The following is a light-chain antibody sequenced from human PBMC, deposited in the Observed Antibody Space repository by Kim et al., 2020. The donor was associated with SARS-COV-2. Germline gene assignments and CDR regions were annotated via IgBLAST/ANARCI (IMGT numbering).Light chain of an antibody. Sequence: SELTQPASVSGSGGQSITISCTGTSGDIGAYDYVSWYQQHPGEAPKLVIFDVSNRPSGVSNRFSGSKSDNTASLTISGLQAEDEAHYYCTSYTTTNSVIFGGGTQLTVL. CDR2: DVS. V-gene: IGLV2-14*03. CDR3: TSYTTTNSVI. J-gene: IGLJ2*01. CDR1: SGDIGAYDY.